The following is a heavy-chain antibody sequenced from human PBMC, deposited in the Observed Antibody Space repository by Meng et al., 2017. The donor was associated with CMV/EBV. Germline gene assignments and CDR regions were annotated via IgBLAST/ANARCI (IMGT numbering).Heavy chain of an antibody. CDR1: RYTVTSYY. CDR2: INPSGGST. J-gene: IGHJ4*02. D-gene: IGHD6-13*01. Sequence: QVTAVQFVGGVENTGDSVKVAWNTSRYTVTSYYRRWVRQAPGQGLEWMGIINPSGGSTSYAQKFQGRVTMTRDTSTSTVYMELSSLRSEDTAVYYCALAEYSSSLFDYWGQGTLVTVSS. CDR3: ALAEYSSSLFDY. V-gene: IGHV1-46*01.